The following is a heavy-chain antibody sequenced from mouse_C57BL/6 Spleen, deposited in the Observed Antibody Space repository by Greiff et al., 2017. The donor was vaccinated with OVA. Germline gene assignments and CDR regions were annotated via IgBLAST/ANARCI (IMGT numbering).Heavy chain of an antibody. D-gene: IGHD2-5*01. CDR1: GFTFSDYG. CDR3: ARPDNSNYWFAY. V-gene: IGHV5-17*01. J-gene: IGHJ3*01. Sequence: VQLKESGGGLVKPGGSLKLSCAASGFTFSDYGMHWVRQAPEKGLEWVAYISSGSSTIYYADTVKGRFTISRDNAKNTLFLQMTSLRSEDTAMYYCARPDNSNYWFAYWGQGTLVTVSA. CDR2: ISSGSSTI.